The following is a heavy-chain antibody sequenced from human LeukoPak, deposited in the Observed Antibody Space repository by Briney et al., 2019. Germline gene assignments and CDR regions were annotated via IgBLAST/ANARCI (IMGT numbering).Heavy chain of an antibody. Sequence: PGGSLRLSCAASGFTFSDYYMSWIRQAPGKGLEWVSYISSSSSYTNYADSVKGRFSISRDNAKNSLYLQMNSLRAEDTAVYYCTRDPSGQQLVDAFDIWGQGTMVTVS. CDR1: GFTFSDYY. CDR3: TRDPSGQQLVDAFDI. V-gene: IGHV3-11*06. J-gene: IGHJ3*02. CDR2: ISSSSSYT. D-gene: IGHD6-13*01.